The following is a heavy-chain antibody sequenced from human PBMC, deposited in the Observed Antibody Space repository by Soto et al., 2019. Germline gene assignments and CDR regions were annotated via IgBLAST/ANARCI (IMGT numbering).Heavy chain of an antibody. CDR1: GGSISSYY. J-gene: IGHJ6*03. Sequence: SETLSLTCTVSGGSISSYYWSWIRQPPGKGLEWIGYIYYSGSTNYNPSLKSRVTISVDTSKNQFSLKLSSVTAADTAVYYCARRKSITGTRGVYYYNYMDVWGKGTTVTVSS. V-gene: IGHV4-59*08. CDR3: ARRKSITGTRGVYYYNYMDV. CDR2: IYYSGST. D-gene: IGHD1-7*01.